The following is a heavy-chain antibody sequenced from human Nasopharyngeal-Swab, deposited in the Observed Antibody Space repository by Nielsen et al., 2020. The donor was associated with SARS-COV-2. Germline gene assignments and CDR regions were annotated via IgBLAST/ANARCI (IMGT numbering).Heavy chain of an antibody. CDR3: ARDASSYNNWFDP. CDR1: GYSFRTYG. Sequence: GGSLRLSCVASGYSFRTYGMSWVRQAPGKGLEWLSYISSSSGTVYYANSVKGRFTISRDNAKNSLYLQMNSLRDEDTAVYYCARDASSYNNWFDPWGQGTLVTVSS. J-gene: IGHJ5*02. V-gene: IGHV3-48*02. CDR2: ISSSSGTV.